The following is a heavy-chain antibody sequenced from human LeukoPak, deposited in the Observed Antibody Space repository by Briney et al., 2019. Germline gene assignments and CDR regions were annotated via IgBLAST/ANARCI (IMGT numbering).Heavy chain of an antibody. CDR2: INGDGSST. D-gene: IGHD1/OR15-1a*01. Sequence: PGGSLRLSCAASGFTLSYYWMHWVRQAPGKGLVWVSCINGDGSSTNYADSVKGRFTIYRDNAKNTLYLEMNSLRAEDTAVYYCTRDPRNKGFDPWGQGTLVTVSS. CDR1: GFTLSYYW. V-gene: IGHV3-74*01. CDR3: TRDPRNKGFDP. J-gene: IGHJ5*02.